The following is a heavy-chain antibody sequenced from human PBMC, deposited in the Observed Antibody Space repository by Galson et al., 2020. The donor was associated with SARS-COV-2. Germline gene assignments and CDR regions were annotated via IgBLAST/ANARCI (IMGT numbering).Heavy chain of an antibody. Sequence: GGSLRLSCAASGFTFSKIAMSWVRQAPGKGLEWVSAISGSGGRTYYADSVKGRFTISRDSSKNTLFLQMNSLRADDTAVYYCATARPYYDYVWGSFPYEYGRTDFDYWGQGTLVTVSS. J-gene: IGHJ4*02. CDR3: ATARPYYDYVWGSFPYEYGRTDFDY. D-gene: IGHD3-16*01. CDR2: ISGSGGRT. CDR1: GFTFSKIA. V-gene: IGHV3-23*01.